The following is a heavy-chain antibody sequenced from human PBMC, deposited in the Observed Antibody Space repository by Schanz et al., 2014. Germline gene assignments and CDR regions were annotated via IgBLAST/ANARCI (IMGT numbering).Heavy chain of an antibody. Sequence: QVQLVESGGGVVQPGGSLRLSCAASGFTFTNLGMHWVRRAPGKGLEWVAFIRYDGSNQYYADSVKGRFTISRDNSKNTLSLQMNSLSAEDTAVYYCARGAGGLDTWGQGTPVTVSS. CDR3: ARGAGGLDT. CDR1: GFTFTNLG. J-gene: IGHJ5*02. D-gene: IGHD3-16*01. CDR2: IRYDGSNQ. V-gene: IGHV3-30*02.